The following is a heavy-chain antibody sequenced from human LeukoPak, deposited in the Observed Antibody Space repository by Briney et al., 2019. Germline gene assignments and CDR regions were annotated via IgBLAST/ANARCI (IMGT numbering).Heavy chain of an antibody. CDR2: IKQDGSEK. Sequence: GGSLRLSCAASGFTFSGYWMSWVRQAQGKGLGWVANIKQDGSEKDYVDSVKGRFTISRDNAKNSLYLQMNSLRVEDTAVYYCARYGGSNYVAYWGQGTLVTVSS. CDR3: ARYGGSNYVAY. V-gene: IGHV3-7*01. D-gene: IGHD3-16*01. CDR1: GFTFSGYW. J-gene: IGHJ4*02.